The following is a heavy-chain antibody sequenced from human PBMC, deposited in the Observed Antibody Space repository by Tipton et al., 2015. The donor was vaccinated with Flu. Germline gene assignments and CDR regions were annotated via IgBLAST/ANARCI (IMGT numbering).Heavy chain of an antibody. CDR2: INHSGST. D-gene: IGHD3-10*01. J-gene: IGHJ4*02. V-gene: IGHV4-34*01. CDR3: AKTTSSGYDGSGRDFDY. CDR1: GGSFSGYY. Sequence: TLSLTCAVYGGSFSGYYWSWIRQPPGKGLEWIGEINHSGSTNYNPSLKSRATISVDTSKNQFSLRLSSVTAADTAVYYCAKTTSSGYDGSGRDFDYWGQGTLVTVSS.